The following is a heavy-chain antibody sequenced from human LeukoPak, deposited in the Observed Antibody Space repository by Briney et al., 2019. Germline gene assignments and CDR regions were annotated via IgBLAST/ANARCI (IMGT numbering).Heavy chain of an antibody. CDR2: IHHSGST. V-gene: IGHV4-4*02. D-gene: IGHD6-19*01. CDR1: GVTFSSNYW. J-gene: IGHJ4*02. CDR3: ARGLYGSDSY. Sequence: PSETLCLTCAASGVTFSSNYWHSCRRAPPKKVLEWIGEIHHSGSTNYNPSLKSRVTMSVDTSKNQISLRLSSVTAADTAVYYCARGLYGSDSYWGQGNLVTVSS.